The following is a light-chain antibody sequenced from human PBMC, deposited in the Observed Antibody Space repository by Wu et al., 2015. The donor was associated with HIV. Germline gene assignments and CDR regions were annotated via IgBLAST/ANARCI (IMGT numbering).Light chain of an antibody. CDR2: GAS. V-gene: IGKV3-15*01. J-gene: IGKJ2*01. Sequence: EIVMTQSPATLSVSPGERVTLSCRASQSISSNLAWYQHKPGQAPRLLIYGASTRATGIPDRFSGSVSGTHFTLTISSLQSEDFAVYYCQQYNNWPFNFGQGTKLEIK. CDR3: QQYNNWPFN. CDR1: QSISSN.